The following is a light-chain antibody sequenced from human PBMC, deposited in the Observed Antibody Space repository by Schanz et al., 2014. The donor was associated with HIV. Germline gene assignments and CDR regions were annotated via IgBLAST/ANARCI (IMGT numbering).Light chain of an antibody. CDR1: HSVSSNF. V-gene: IGKV3-20*01. CDR3: HQYGSLPWT. J-gene: IGKJ1*01. Sequence: DIVLTQSPDTLSVPPGERATLSCRASHSVSSNFFAWYQQKPGQAPRLLIFDASNRATGIPDRFSGGESGTDFTLTINRMEPEDCAVYYCHQYGSLPWTFGQGTKVEVK. CDR2: DAS.